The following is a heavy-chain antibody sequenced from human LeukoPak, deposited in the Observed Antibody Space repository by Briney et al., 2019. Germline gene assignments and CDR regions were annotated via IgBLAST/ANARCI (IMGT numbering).Heavy chain of an antibody. CDR2: INPNGGGT. V-gene: IGHV1-2*02. Sequence: ASVKVSCKASGYTFTGYYIYWVRQAPGQGLEWMGWINPNGGGTNYAQKFQGRVTMTRDTSISTAYMELSRLRSDDTAVYYCARAGYGSGSYYSYYYYYMDVWGKGTTVTVSS. CDR1: GYTFTGYY. CDR3: ARAGYGSGSYYSYYYYYMDV. J-gene: IGHJ6*03. D-gene: IGHD3-10*01.